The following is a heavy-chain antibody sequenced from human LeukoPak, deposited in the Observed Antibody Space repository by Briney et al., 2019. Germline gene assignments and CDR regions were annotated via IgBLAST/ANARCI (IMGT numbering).Heavy chain of an antibody. D-gene: IGHD3/OR15-3a*01. CDR3: ARDLGSWTALRAFDI. CDR1: GFTVSSKY. Sequence: GGSLRLSCAASGFTVSSKYMNWVRQAPGKGLEWVSSISSSSSYIYYADSVKGRFTISRDNAKNSLYLQMNSLRAEDTAVYYCARDLGSWTALRAFDIWGQGTMVTVSS. V-gene: IGHV3-21*01. CDR2: ISSSSSYI. J-gene: IGHJ3*02.